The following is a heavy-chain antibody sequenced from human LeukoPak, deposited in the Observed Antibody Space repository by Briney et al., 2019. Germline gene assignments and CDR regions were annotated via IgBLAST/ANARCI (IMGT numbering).Heavy chain of an antibody. CDR1: GFTFSSYW. CDR2: INSDGSST. Sequence: GGSLRLSCAASGFTFSSYWMHWVRQAPGKGLVWVSRINSDGSSTSYADSVKGRFTISRVSAKNTLFLQMNSLRAEDTAVYYCASSRMATRNALDYWGQGTLVSVSS. CDR3: ASSRMATRNALDY. V-gene: IGHV3-74*01. D-gene: IGHD5-24*01. J-gene: IGHJ4*01.